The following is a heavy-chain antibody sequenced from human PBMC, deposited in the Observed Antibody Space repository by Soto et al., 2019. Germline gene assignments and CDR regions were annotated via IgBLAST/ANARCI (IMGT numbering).Heavy chain of an antibody. CDR3: VTGDHLVR. Sequence: QMQLVQSGAEARKPGASVKVSCKTSGYTFTGKYLNWVRQAPGRGLEWVGWINPKTGDTNNAQKFQGRATMTTDTSISTGYMELSGLKSDDTAVYYCVTGDHLVRWGQGTRVTVSS. J-gene: IGHJ4*02. V-gene: IGHV1-2*02. CDR1: GYTFTGKY. D-gene: IGHD6-6*01. CDR2: INPKTGDT.